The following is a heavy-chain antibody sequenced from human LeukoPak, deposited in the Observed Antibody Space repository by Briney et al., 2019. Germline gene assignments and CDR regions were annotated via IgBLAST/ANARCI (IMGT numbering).Heavy chain of an antibody. V-gene: IGHV4-59*01. CDR1: GGSISTYY. CDR3: ARAGYYYDTMGET. D-gene: IGHD3-22*01. Sequence: SETLSLTCAVSGGSISTYYWNWIRQPPGRRLEWMGYIYYSGNANYNPSLKSRVTISVDTSKNQFSLNLSSVTAADTAVYYCARAGYYYDTMGETWGQGILVTVSS. CDR2: IYYSGNA. J-gene: IGHJ4*02.